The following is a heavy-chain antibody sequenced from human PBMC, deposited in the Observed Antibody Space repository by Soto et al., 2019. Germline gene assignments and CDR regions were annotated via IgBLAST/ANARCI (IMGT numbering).Heavy chain of an antibody. D-gene: IGHD6-19*01. Sequence: SVKVPCKASGFTFSNSAVQWVRQSRGQRLEWMGGIVVGSGHPNLAQKFQDRVTLTRDMSTGTAYMELSSLRSEDTAVYYCAADVIAVAGDFDHWGQGTQVTVSS. CDR3: AADVIAVAGDFDH. J-gene: IGHJ4*02. CDR1: GFTFSNSA. CDR2: IVVGSGHP. V-gene: IGHV1-58*01.